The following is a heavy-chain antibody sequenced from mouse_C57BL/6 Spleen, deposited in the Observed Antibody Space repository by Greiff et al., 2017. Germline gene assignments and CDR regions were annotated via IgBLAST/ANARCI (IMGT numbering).Heavy chain of an antibody. J-gene: IGHJ3*01. V-gene: IGHV1-22*01. CDR1: GYTFTDYN. Sequence: VHVKQSGPELVKPGASVKMSCKASGYTFTDYNMHWVKQSHGKSLEWIGYINPNNGGPSYNQKFKGKATLTVNKSSSTAYMELRSLTSEDSAVYYCARRYGIPPGFAYWGQGTLVTVSA. CDR2: INPNNGGP. CDR3: ARRYGIPPGFAY. D-gene: IGHD2-1*01.